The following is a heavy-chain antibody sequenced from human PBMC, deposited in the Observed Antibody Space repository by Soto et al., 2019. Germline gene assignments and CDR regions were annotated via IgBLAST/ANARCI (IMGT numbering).Heavy chain of an antibody. V-gene: IGHV3-30-3*01. CDR1: GFTFRNYA. CDR2: ISYDGSNK. Sequence: QVQLVESGGGVVQPGRSLRLSCAASGFTFRNYAMHWVRQAPGKGLECVAVISYDGSNKFYRDYVKGRFTISRDNSKNTLYLQINSLRYEDTAEYYCARGDREDIAVVVGVRPGEYGVDVWGQGTTVTVS. J-gene: IGHJ6*02. CDR3: ARGDREDIAVVVGVRPGEYGVDV. D-gene: IGHD2-15*01.